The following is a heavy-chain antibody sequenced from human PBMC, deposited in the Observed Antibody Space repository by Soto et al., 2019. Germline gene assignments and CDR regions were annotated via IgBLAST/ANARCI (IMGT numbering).Heavy chain of an antibody. Sequence: PGESLKISCKGSGYSFTSYWIGWVRQMPGKGLEWMGIIYPGDSDTRYSPSFQGQVTISADKSISTAYLQWSSLKASDTAMYYCARHESSYSGYDILTGPPPSWYFQHWGQGTLVTVSS. J-gene: IGHJ1*01. D-gene: IGHD3-9*01. CDR2: IYPGDSDT. V-gene: IGHV5-51*01. CDR3: ARHESSYSGYDILTGPPPSWYFQH. CDR1: GYSFTSYW.